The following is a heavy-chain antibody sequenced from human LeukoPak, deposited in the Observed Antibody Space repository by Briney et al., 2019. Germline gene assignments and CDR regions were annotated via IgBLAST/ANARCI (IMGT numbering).Heavy chain of an antibody. CDR3: ARLRAAADRRYFDY. CDR1: GFTFSSYS. J-gene: IGHJ4*02. V-gene: IGHV3-21*01. D-gene: IGHD6-25*01. Sequence: SGGSLRLSCAASGFTFSSYSMNWIRQAPGKGLEWVSSISSSSSYIYYADSVKGRFTISRDNAKNPLYLQMNSLRAEDTAVYYCARLRAAADRRYFDYWGQGTLVTVSS. CDR2: ISSSSSYI.